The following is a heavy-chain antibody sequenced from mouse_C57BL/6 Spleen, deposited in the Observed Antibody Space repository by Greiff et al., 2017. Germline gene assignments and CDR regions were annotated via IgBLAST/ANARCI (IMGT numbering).Heavy chain of an antibody. CDR2: ISDGGSYT. D-gene: IGHD2-14*01. Sequence: DVMLVESGGGLVKPGGSLKLSCAASGFTFSSYAMSCVRQTPEKRLEWVATISDGGSYTYYPDNVKGRFTISRDNAKNNLYLQMSHLKSEDTAMYYCAREGNWYFDVWGTGTTVTVSS. CDR3: AREGNWYFDV. CDR1: GFTFSSYA. J-gene: IGHJ1*03. V-gene: IGHV5-4*01.